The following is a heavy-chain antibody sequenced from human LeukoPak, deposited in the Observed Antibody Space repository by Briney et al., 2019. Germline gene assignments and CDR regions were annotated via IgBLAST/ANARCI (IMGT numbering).Heavy chain of an antibody. J-gene: IGHJ4*02. D-gene: IGHD2-21*02. CDR2: IHYSGST. Sequence: SETLSLTCTVSGGSISSSNYYWGWIRQPPGKGLEWIVTIHYSGSTYYNTSLKSRVTISVDTPKSQFSLKLNSVTGAGTAVYYCARVTDCGGDCYLNYFGSCGAGSLLPLSS. V-gene: IGHV4-39*07. CDR1: GGSISSSNYY. CDR3: ARVTDCGGDCYLNYFGS.